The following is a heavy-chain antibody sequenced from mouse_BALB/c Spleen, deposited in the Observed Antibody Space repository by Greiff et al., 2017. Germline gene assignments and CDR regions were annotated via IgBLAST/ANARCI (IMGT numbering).Heavy chain of an antibody. CDR3: ARSYYDYDFDY. J-gene: IGHJ2*01. Sequence: EVQRVESGAELVKPGASVKLSCTASGFNIKDTYMHWVKQRPEQGLEWIGRIDPANGNTKYDPKFQGKATITADTSSNTAYLQLSSLTSEDTAVYYCARSYYDYDFDYWGQGTTLTVSS. CDR2: IDPANGNT. V-gene: IGHV14-3*02. D-gene: IGHD2-4*01. CDR1: GFNIKDTY.